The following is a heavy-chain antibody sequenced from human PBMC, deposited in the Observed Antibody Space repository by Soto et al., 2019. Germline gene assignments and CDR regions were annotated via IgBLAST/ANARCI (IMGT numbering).Heavy chain of an antibody. J-gene: IGHJ4*02. CDR2: LSTYNGDT. V-gene: IGHV1-18*01. D-gene: IGHD6-19*01. CDR3: ARTVAGYFDS. CDR1: GYTFTSSG. Sequence: QVQLVQSGAEVKKPGASVKVSCKASGYTFTSSGMSWVRQAPGQGPEWMGWLSTYNGDTNYAQKFQGRVTMTTDTSTSKVYMDLRSLRSDDRAVYYCARTVAGYFDSWGQGTLVTVSS.